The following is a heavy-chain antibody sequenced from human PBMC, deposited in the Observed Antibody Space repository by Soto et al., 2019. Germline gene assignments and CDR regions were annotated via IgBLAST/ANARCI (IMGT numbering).Heavy chain of an antibody. CDR1: GYTFTSYA. CDR2: INAGNDNT. V-gene: IGHV1-3*01. J-gene: IGHJ5*02. Sequence: GASVKVSCKASGYTFTSYAMHWVRQAPGQRLEWMGWINAGNDNTKYSQKFQGRVTITRDTSASTAYMELSSLRSEDTAVYYCARSQDIVLMVYALDWFAPWGQGTLVTVSS. D-gene: IGHD2-8*01. CDR3: ARSQDIVLMVYALDWFAP.